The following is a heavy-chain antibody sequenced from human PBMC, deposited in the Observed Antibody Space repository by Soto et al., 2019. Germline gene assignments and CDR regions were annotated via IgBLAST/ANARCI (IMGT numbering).Heavy chain of an antibody. CDR3: AGAARLSPFDF. CDR1: SGSFGSGIX. J-gene: IGHJ4*02. V-gene: IGHV4-4*02. D-gene: IGHD6-6*01. Sequence: VQLQESGPGLVEPSGTLSLTCTASSGSFGSGIXXXXXXXXXXKGLEWIGELYHTGNTNYNPSLKSRLTMSVDESKNQFSLSLSSVTAADTAVYYCAGAARLSPFDFWGRGTLVTVSS. CDR2: LYHTGNT.